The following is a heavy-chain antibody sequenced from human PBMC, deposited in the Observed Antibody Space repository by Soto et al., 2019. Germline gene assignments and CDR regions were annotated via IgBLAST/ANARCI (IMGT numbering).Heavy chain of an antibody. V-gene: IGHV1-69*13. Sequence: SVKVSCKASGGTFSSYSISWVRQAPGQGLEWMGGIIPIFGTANYAQKFQGRVTITADESTSTAYMELSSLRSEDTAVYYCARSRGDTAMVTGYWGQGTLVTVSS. D-gene: IGHD5-18*01. CDR2: IIPIFGTA. J-gene: IGHJ4*02. CDR1: GGTFSSYS. CDR3: ARSRGDTAMVTGY.